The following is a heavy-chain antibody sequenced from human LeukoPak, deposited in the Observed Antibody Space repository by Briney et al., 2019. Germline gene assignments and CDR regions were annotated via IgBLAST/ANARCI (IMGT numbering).Heavy chain of an antibody. V-gene: IGHV3-53*01. CDR3: AKEDTYYYGSGSYRNFDY. CDR1: GFTVSTNY. Sequence: PGGSLRLSCAASGFTVSTNYMSWVRQAPGKGLEWVSIIYDSGTIHYADSVKGRFTISRDNSKNTLYLQVNSLRAEDTAVYYCAKEDTYYYGSGSYRNFDYWGQGTLVTVSS. D-gene: IGHD3-10*01. CDR2: IYDSGTI. J-gene: IGHJ4*02.